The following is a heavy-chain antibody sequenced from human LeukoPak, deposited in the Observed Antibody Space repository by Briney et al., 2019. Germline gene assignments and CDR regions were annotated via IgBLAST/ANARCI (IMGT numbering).Heavy chain of an antibody. J-gene: IGHJ3*02. Sequence: SETLSLTCTVSGGSISTYCWNWIRQPAGKGLEWIGRIYTSGSTNYNPSLKSRVAMSVDTSKNQFSLKLSSVTAADTAVYYCARDGPYDSSGYYLPGGAFDIWGQGTMVTVSS. CDR1: GGSISTYC. CDR2: IYTSGST. D-gene: IGHD3-22*01. CDR3: ARDGPYDSSGYYLPGGAFDI. V-gene: IGHV4-4*07.